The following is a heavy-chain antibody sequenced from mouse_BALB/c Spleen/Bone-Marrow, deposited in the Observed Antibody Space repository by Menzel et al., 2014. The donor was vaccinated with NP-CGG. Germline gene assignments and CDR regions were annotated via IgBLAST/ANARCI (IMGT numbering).Heavy chain of an antibody. D-gene: IGHD2-4*01. V-gene: IGHV1-66*01. CDR2: IFPGSGHN. CDR1: GYRFXIYY. Sequence: VKLMESGPELVKPGASVKISCKASGYRFXIYYIQWMKQRPGQGLEWIGWIFPGSGHNKYNEKFKGKATLTADTSSSTAYMQLSSLTSEDSAVYFCARGEFDYGYFFDHWGQGTTLTVSS. CDR3: ARGEFDYGYFFDH. J-gene: IGHJ2*01.